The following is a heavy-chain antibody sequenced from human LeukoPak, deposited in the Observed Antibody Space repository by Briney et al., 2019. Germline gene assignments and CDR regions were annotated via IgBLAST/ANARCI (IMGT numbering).Heavy chain of an antibody. CDR2: MNPNSGNT. CDR1: GYTFTGYY. Sequence: ASVKVSCKASGYTFTGYYMHWVRQAPGQGLEYMGWMNPNSGNTGYAQKFQGRVTITRDTSISTAYMELSSLRSEDTAVYYCARGLTRVGSIWGQGTMVTVSS. J-gene: IGHJ3*02. D-gene: IGHD2-2*01. CDR3: ARGLTRVGSI. V-gene: IGHV1-8*03.